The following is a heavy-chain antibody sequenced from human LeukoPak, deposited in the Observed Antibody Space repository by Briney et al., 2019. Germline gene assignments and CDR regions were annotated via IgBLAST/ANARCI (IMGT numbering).Heavy chain of an antibody. D-gene: IGHD1-26*01. Sequence: PSETLSLTCTVSGGSISNYYWSWIRQPPGKGLEWIGYIYYSGSTNYNPSLKSRVTISVDTSKNQFSLKLSSVTAADTAVYYCARWGTYSGSWSWFDPWGQGTQVTVSS. CDR1: GGSISNYY. CDR2: IYYSGST. V-gene: IGHV4-59*01. J-gene: IGHJ5*02. CDR3: ARWGTYSGSWSWFDP.